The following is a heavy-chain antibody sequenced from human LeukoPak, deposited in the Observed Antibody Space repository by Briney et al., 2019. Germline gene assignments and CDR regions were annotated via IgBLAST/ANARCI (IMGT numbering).Heavy chain of an antibody. V-gene: IGHV1-2*02. CDR2: INLNSGGR. D-gene: IGHD3-22*01. J-gene: IGHJ4*02. CDR1: GYSFTGSY. Sequence: SSVKVSCNASGYSFTGSYLHLVRHPPGQGLEWVGCINLNSGGRNYAQKFQGRVTMTRDTSVSTAYMELSRLRSDDTAVYYCARDLFRYYDSSGYYGTLGDYWGQGTLVTVSS. CDR3: ARDLFRYYDSSGYYGTLGDY.